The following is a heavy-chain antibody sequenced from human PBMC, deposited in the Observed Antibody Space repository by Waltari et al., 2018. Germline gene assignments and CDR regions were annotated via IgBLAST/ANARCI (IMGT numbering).Heavy chain of an antibody. V-gene: IGHV3-74*01. Sequence: EVQLVESGGGLVQPGASLRLSCAASGFTFSSYWIHWGRPARGKGLVWSSRMNSDESRTSYADSVKGRFTISRDNAKNTLYLQMNSLRAEDTAVYYCARRSSSSVFDYWGQGTLVTVSS. CDR2: MNSDESRT. J-gene: IGHJ4*02. CDR3: ARRSSSSVFDY. D-gene: IGHD6-6*01. CDR1: GFTFSSYW.